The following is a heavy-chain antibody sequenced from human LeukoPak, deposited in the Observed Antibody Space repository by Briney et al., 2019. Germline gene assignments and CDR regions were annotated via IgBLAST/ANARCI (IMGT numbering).Heavy chain of an antibody. V-gene: IGHV5-51*01. Sequence: NAGESLKISCKGSGYSFTSYWIGWVRQMPGKGLEWMGIIYPGDSDTRYSPSFQGQVTISADKSISTAYLQWSSLKASDTAMYYCARPDRDGYNKDAFDIWGQGTMVTVSS. J-gene: IGHJ3*02. CDR1: GYSFTSYW. CDR2: IYPGDSDT. D-gene: IGHD5-24*01. CDR3: ARPDRDGYNKDAFDI.